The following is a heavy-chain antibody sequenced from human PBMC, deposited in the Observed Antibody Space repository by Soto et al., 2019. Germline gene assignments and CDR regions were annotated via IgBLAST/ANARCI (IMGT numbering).Heavy chain of an antibody. Sequence: QVQLVQSGAEVKKPGSSVKVSCKASGGTFSSYTISWVRQAPGQGLEWMGRIIPILGIANYAQKFQGRVTITADKSTSTAYMELSSLRSEDTAVYYCARTWVPAAINYYYYYMDVWGKGTTVTVSS. J-gene: IGHJ6*03. CDR2: IIPILGIA. CDR3: ARTWVPAAINYYYYYMDV. D-gene: IGHD2-2*02. CDR1: GGTFSSYT. V-gene: IGHV1-69*02.